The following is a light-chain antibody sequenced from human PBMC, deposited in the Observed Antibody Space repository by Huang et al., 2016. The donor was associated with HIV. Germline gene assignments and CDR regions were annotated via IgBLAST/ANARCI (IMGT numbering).Light chain of an antibody. V-gene: IGKV3-15*01. J-gene: IGKJ3*01. CDR3: QQYNDFRST. CDR2: AAS. Sequence: ETVMTQSPVTLSVSPGDRASLSCRSSQVVSSHLAWYQQKPGQAPRRLIYAASTRATGVPARVIGSGAGTEFTLTISTLQSEDSAVYYCQQYNDFRSTFGPGTRVEIK. CDR1: QVVSSH.